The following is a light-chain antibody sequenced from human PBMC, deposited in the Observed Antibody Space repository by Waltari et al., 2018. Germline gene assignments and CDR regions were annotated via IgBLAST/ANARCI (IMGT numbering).Light chain of an antibody. CDR2: NDN. CDR1: NLGETS. CDR3: QVWDNTTDHLI. Sequence: SYVLTQPPSVSVAPGQTARISCGGKNLGETSVHWYQQMPGQAPVLVVHNDNERPSGIPERFSGSNSGNMASLTISRVEAGDEAAYFCQVWDNTTDHLIFAGGTKLTVL. J-gene: IGLJ2*01. V-gene: IGLV3-21*02.